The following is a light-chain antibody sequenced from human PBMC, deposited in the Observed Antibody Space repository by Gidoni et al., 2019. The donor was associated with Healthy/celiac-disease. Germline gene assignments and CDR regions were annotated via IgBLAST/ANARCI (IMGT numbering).Light chain of an antibody. V-gene: IGKV3-20*01. Sequence: EIVLTQSPGPLSLSPGERATLSCRASQSVSSSYLAWYQQKPGQAPRLLIYGASSRATGIPDRFSGSGSGTDFTLTISRLEPEDFAVYYCQQYGSSPSGYTFGQGTKLEIK. CDR2: GAS. CDR1: QSVSSSY. CDR3: QQYGSSPSGYT. J-gene: IGKJ2*01.